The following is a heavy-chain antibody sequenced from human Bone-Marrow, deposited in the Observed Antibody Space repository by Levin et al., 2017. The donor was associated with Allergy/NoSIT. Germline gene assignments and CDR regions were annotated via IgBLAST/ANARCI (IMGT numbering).Heavy chain of an antibody. Sequence: GGSLRLSCAASGLTFTTFWMHWVRQAPGKGLVWVSRINGDGNGITYVDSVKGRFTISRDNAKNTLYLQMNSLRPEDTAVYYCVRSGYTYGAGLGYWGQGTLVTVSS. CDR1: GLTFTTFW. D-gene: IGHD5-18*01. CDR3: VRSGYTYGAGLGY. J-gene: IGHJ4*02. V-gene: IGHV3-74*01. CDR2: INGDGNGI.